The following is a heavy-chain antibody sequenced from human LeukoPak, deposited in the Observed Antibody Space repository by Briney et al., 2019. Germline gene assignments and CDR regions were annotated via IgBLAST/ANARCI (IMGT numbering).Heavy chain of an antibody. J-gene: IGHJ3*02. V-gene: IGHV4-31*11. CDR2: IYYSGST. D-gene: IGHD2-21*01. Sequence: SETLSLTCAVSGGSISSGGFYWGWIRQHPGNLEWIGYIYYSGSTYYNPSLKSRVTISVDTSQNQFSLKLSSVTAADTAVYYCASTSVGYYAFDIWGQGTMVTVSS. CDR1: GGSISSGGFY. CDR3: ASTSVGYYAFDI.